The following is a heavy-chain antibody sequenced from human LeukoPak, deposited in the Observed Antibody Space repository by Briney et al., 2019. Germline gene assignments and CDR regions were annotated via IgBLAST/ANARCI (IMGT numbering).Heavy chain of an antibody. J-gene: IGHJ6*02. V-gene: IGHV1-69*02. Sequence: GASVKVSCKASGGTFSSYTITWVRQAPGQGLEWMGRIIPILGKPNYVQKLQGRVTITADKSTSTAYMELSSLRSEDTAVYYCFGNYYGMDVWGQGTTVTVSS. D-gene: IGHD1-14*01. CDR3: FGNYYGMDV. CDR2: IIPILGKP. CDR1: GGTFSSYT.